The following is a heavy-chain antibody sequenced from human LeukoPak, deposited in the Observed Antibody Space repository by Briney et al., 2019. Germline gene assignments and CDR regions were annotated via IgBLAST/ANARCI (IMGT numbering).Heavy chain of an antibody. CDR3: ARDGRGGTYYYYYYMDV. Sequence: ASVKVSCKVSGYTLTELSMHWVRQAPGKGLEWMGGFDPEDGETIYAQKFQGRVTMTEDTSTDTAYMELSSLRSEDTAVYYCARDGRGGTYYYYYYMDVWGKGTTVTVSS. CDR1: GYTLTELS. D-gene: IGHD1-14*01. V-gene: IGHV1-24*01. J-gene: IGHJ6*03. CDR2: FDPEDGET.